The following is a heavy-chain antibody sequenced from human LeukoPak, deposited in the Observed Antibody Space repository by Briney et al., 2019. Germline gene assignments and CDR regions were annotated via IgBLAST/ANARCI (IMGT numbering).Heavy chain of an antibody. Sequence: PSETLSLTCTVSGGSISSSSYYWGWIRQPPGKGLEWIGSIYYSGSTYYNPSLKSRVTISVDTSKNQFSLKLSSVTAADTAVYYCARDRLGYYGPGGFDLWGRGTLVTVSS. J-gene: IGHJ2*01. CDR3: ARDRLGYYGPGGFDL. CDR2: IYYSGST. D-gene: IGHD3-10*01. V-gene: IGHV4-39*07. CDR1: GGSISSSSYY.